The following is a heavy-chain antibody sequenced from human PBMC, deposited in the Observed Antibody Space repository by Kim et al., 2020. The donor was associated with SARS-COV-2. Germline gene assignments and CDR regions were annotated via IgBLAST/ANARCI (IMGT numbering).Heavy chain of an antibody. J-gene: IGHJ6*02. CDR1: GYTFTSYG. Sequence: ASVKVSCKASGYTFTSYGISWVRQAPGQGLEWMGWISAYNGNTNYAQKLQGRVTMTTDTSTSTAYMELRSLRSDDTAVYYCARGSREVDSEPSEYYGMDVWGQGTTVTVSS. V-gene: IGHV1-18*01. D-gene: IGHD2-15*01. CDR2: ISAYNGNT. CDR3: ARGSREVDSEPSEYYGMDV.